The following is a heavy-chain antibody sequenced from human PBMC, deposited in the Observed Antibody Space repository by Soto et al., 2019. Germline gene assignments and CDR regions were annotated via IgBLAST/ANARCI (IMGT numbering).Heavy chain of an antibody. Sequence: QVQLVESGGGLVKPGGSLRLSCTASGFTVTDHYMTWIRQGPGKGLEWVSYLNSGGSNIYYEDSVRGRFTISRDDAKNAVYLQMSSLSSEDTAIYYCAIDIRGANWGQGTLVIVSS. CDR1: GFTVTDHY. J-gene: IGHJ4*02. CDR3: AIDIRGAN. CDR2: LNSGGSNI. V-gene: IGHV3-11*01. D-gene: IGHD3-10*01.